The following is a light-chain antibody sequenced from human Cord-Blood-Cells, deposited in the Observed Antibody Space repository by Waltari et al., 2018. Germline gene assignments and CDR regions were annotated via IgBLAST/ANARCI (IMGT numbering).Light chain of an antibody. Sequence: QLVLTQSPSASASLGASVTLTCTLSRGHSSYAIAWHQQQPEKGPRYLMKLNSDGSHSKGDGIPDRFSGSSSGAERYLTISSLQSEDEADYYCQTWGTGIHWVFGGGTKLTVL. V-gene: IGLV4-69*01. CDR3: QTWGTGIHWV. CDR1: RGHSSYA. J-gene: IGLJ3*02. CDR2: LNSDGSH.